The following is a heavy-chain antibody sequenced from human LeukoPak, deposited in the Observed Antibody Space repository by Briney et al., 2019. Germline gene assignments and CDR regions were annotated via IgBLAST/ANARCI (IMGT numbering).Heavy chain of an antibody. CDR1: GFTFSSYG. CDR2: IWYGGSNK. Sequence: PGGSLRLSCAASGFTFSSYGMHWVRQAPGKGLEWVAVIWYGGSNKYYADSVKGRFTISRDNSKNTLYLQMNSLRAEDTAVYYCARDRVVPAAMSRDYWGQGTLVTVSS. D-gene: IGHD2-2*01. J-gene: IGHJ4*02. CDR3: ARDRVVPAAMSRDY. V-gene: IGHV3-33*08.